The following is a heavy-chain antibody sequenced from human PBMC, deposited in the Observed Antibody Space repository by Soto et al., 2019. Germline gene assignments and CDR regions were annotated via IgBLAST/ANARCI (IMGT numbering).Heavy chain of an antibody. CDR2: VNGYNP. J-gene: IGHJ4*02. CDR1: GLTFSIYS. Sequence: EVQLLESGGGLVQPGGSLRLSCAASGLTFSIYSLSWVRQAPGKGLEWVSAVNGYNPHYADSVKGRFTISRDNDRSTLYRQMRGLRVEDTAIYYCAKVGPRIGTGWSEYFDHWGQGNLVTVS. CDR3: AKVGPRIGTGWSEYFDH. D-gene: IGHD6-19*01. V-gene: IGHV3-23*01.